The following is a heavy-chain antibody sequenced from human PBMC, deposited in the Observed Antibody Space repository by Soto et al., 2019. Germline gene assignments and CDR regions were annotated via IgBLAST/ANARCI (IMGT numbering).Heavy chain of an antibody. CDR3: AKEITPVSGPWDFDY. J-gene: IGHJ4*02. V-gene: IGHV3-30*18. CDR2: ISYDGSLK. Sequence: QVQLVESGGGVVQPGRSLRLSCAASGFTFSRYGMSWVRQAPGKGLEWMAIISYDGSLKYYGDSVRGRFTISRDNSKSTLYLQMSSLRPEDTAVYYCAKEITPVSGPWDFDYWGRGTVVTVSS. CDR1: GFTFSRYG. D-gene: IGHD6-19*01.